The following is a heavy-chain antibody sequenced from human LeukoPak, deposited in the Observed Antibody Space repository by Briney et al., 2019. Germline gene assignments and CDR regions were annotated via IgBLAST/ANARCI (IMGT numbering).Heavy chain of an antibody. J-gene: IGHJ6*02. D-gene: IGHD3-10*01. CDR1: GFTFSSYS. Sequence: GGSLRLSCAASGFTFSSYSMNWVRQAPGKGLEGVSSISSSSSYIYYADSVKGRFTISRDNAKNSLYLQMNSLRAEDTAVYYCARDLTSSHGSGSYLYYYYGMDVWGQGTTVTVSS. CDR3: ARDLTSSHGSGSYLYYYYGMDV. CDR2: ISSSSSYI. V-gene: IGHV3-21*01.